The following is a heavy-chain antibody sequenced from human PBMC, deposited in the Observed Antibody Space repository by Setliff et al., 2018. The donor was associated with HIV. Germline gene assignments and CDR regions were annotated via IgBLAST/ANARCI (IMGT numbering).Heavy chain of an antibody. J-gene: IGHJ4*02. V-gene: IGHV3-74*01. Sequence: GGSLRLSCAASGFTFTDYWMHWVRQVPGQGLVWVSRINVDGSSISYADSVKGRFTISRDNAKNTLFLQMNSLRAEDTAVYYCARLPQDIRSSIDFWGQGTLVTVSS. CDR3: ARLPQDIRSSIDF. D-gene: IGHD6-6*01. CDR2: INVDGSSI. CDR1: GFTFTDYW.